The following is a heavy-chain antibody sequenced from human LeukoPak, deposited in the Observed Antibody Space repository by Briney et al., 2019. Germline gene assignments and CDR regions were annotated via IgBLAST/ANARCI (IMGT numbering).Heavy chain of an antibody. CDR1: GFTFSSYS. Sequence: PGGSLRLSCAASGFTFSSYSMNWVRQAPGKGLEWVSSISSSSSYIYYADSVKGRFTISRDNSKNTLYLQMNSLRAEDTAVYYCARDLSDYDFWRGFDYWGQGTLVTVSS. J-gene: IGHJ4*02. D-gene: IGHD3-3*01. CDR3: ARDLSDYDFWRGFDY. V-gene: IGHV3-21*01. CDR2: ISSSSSYI.